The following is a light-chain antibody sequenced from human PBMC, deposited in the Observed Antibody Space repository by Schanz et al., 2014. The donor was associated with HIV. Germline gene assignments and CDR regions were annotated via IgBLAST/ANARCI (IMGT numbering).Light chain of an antibody. Sequence: QSALTQPPSASGSPGQSVTISCTGTSSDVGGYNYVSWYQQHPGKAPKLMIYEVSKRPSGVPDRFSGSKSGTSASLAIIGLQADDEADYYCAAWDDSLSGPVFGGGTKLTVL. V-gene: IGLV2-8*01. CDR3: AAWDDSLSGPV. CDR1: SSDVGGYNY. CDR2: EVS. J-gene: IGLJ2*01.